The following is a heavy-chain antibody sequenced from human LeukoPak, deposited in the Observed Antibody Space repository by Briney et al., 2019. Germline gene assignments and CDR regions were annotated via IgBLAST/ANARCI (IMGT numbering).Heavy chain of an antibody. V-gene: IGHV1-18*01. D-gene: IGHD3-16*01. CDR1: GYTFTSYG. Sequence: GASVKVSCKASGYTFTSYGISWVRQAPGQGLEWMGWISAYNGNTNYAQKLQGRVTMTTDTSTSTAYMELRSLRSDDTAVYYCARDTPEASMITFGGVLKYWGQEPWSPSPQ. CDR3: ARDTPEASMITFGGVLKY. J-gene: IGHJ4*01. CDR2: ISAYNGNT.